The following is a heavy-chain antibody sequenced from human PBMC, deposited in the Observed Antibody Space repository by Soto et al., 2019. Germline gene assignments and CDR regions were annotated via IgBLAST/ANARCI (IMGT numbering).Heavy chain of an antibody. Sequence: GESLRLSCAASGFTFSSYALSWVRQAPGKGLEWVSAISGSGGSTYYADSVKGRFTISRDNSKNTLYLQMNSLRAEDTAVYYCAKDTYYNDSSGYHDYWGQGTLVTVSS. CDR2: ISGSGGST. CDR3: AKDTYYNDSSGYHDY. J-gene: IGHJ4*01. V-gene: IGHV3-23*01. D-gene: IGHD3-22*01. CDR1: GFTFSSYA.